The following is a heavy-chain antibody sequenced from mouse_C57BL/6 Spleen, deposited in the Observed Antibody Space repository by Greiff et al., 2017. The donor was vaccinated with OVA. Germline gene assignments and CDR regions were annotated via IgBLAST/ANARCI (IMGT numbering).Heavy chain of an antibody. CDR1: GYTFTDYN. CDR2: INPNNGGT. CDR3: ASLDSSGYVPFAY. V-gene: IGHV1-18*01. J-gene: IGHJ3*01. Sequence: EVQRVESGPELVKPGASVKIPCKASGYTFTDYNMDWVKQSHGKSLEWIGDINPNNGGTIYNQKFKGKATLTVDKSSSTAYMELRSLTSEDTAVYYCASLDSSGYVPFAYWGQGTLVTVSA. D-gene: IGHD3-2*02.